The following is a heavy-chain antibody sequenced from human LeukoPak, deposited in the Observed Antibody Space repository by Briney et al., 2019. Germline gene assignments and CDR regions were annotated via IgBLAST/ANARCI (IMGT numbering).Heavy chain of an antibody. CDR3: ARSFYDSSGKGEGYNWFDP. J-gene: IGHJ5*02. Sequence: ASVKVSCKASGYTFTSYGISWVRQAPGQGLEWMGWISAYNGNTNYAQKLQGRVTMTTDTSTSTAYMELRSLRSDDTAVYYCARSFYDSSGKGEGYNWFDPWGQGTWSPSPQ. CDR2: ISAYNGNT. V-gene: IGHV1-18*01. D-gene: IGHD3-22*01. CDR1: GYTFTSYG.